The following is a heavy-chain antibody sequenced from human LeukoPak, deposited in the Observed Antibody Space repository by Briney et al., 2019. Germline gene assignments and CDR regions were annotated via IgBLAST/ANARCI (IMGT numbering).Heavy chain of an antibody. J-gene: IGHJ5*02. V-gene: IGHV4-30-2*05. D-gene: IGHD5-18*01. Sequence: SETLSLTCAVSGGSISSGGYSWSWIRQPPGKGLEWIGYIYHSGSTYYNPSLKSRVTISVDTSKNQFSLKLSSVTAADTAVYYCARYSYTFGPWGQGTLVTVSS. CDR1: GGSISSGGYS. CDR3: ARYSYTFGP. CDR2: IYHSGST.